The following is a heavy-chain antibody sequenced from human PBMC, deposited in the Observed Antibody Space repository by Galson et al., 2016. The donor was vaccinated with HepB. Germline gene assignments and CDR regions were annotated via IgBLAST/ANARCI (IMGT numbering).Heavy chain of an antibody. CDR1: GSTFNSYS. J-gene: IGHJ6*04. D-gene: IGHD3-10*01. Sequence: SLRLSCAASGSTFNSYSMNWVRQAPGKGLEWVSYISSSSSAIYYADSVKGRFTISRDNAKNSLYLQMNSLRAEGTAAYYCARGGSGSHPNQHYFYYYALDVWGIGATVTVSS. CDR2: ISSSSSAI. V-gene: IGHV3-48*01. CDR3: ARGGSGSHPNQHYFYYYALDV.